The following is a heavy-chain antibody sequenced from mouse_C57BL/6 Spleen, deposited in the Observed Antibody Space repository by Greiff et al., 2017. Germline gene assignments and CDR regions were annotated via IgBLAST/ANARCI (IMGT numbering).Heavy chain of an antibody. J-gene: IGHJ1*03. CDR1: GYSFTGYY. CDR2: INPSTGGT. V-gene: IGHV1-42*01. Sequence: VQLQQSGPELVKPGASVKISCKASGYSFTGYYMNWVKQSPEKSLEWIGEINPSTGGTTYNQKFKAKATLTVDKSSSTAYMQLQSLTSEDSAVYYCARSRYYGSSSSYFDVWGTGTTVTVSS. CDR3: ARSRYYGSSSSYFDV. D-gene: IGHD1-1*01.